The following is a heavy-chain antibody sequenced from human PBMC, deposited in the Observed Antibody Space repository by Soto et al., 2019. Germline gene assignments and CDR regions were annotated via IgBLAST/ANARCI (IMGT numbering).Heavy chain of an antibody. J-gene: IGHJ4*02. CDR3: ARCGGPCDY. CDR2: IYDSGRT. Sequence: QLVESGGGLVQPGRSLRLSCAASGFTFDDYAMHWVRQAPGKGLEWIGYIYDSGRTDYNPSLKSRVTMSVDRSKNQFSLKLSSLTAADTAVYYCARCGGPCDYWGQGTLVTVSS. D-gene: IGHD2-21*01. CDR1: GFTFDDYA. V-gene: IGHV4-30-2*01.